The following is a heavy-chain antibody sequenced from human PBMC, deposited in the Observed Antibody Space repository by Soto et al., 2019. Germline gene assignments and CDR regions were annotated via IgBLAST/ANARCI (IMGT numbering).Heavy chain of an antibody. Sequence: EVQLVESGGGLVQPGGSLRLSCAASGFTVSSNYMSWVRQAPGKGLEWVSVIYSGGTTYYADSVKGRFTISRDNSKNTLYLQMNSLRAEDTAGYACARNGDSSDYRGWFDPWGQGTLVTVSS. V-gene: IGHV3-66*01. CDR2: IYSGGTT. CDR1: GFTVSSNY. D-gene: IGHD3-22*01. J-gene: IGHJ5*02. CDR3: ARNGDSSDYRGWFDP.